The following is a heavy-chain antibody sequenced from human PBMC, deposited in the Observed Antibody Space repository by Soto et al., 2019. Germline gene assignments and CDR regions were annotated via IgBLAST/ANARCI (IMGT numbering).Heavy chain of an antibody. Sequence: GGSLRLSCAASGFTFSSYAMSWVRQAPGKGLEWVSAISGSGGSTYYADSVKGRFTISRDNSKNTLYLQMNSLRAEDTAVYYCAKDGLGAVVELVLISEYFQHWGQGTLVTVSS. J-gene: IGHJ1*01. CDR3: AKDGLGAVVELVLISEYFQH. CDR2: ISGSGGST. V-gene: IGHV3-23*01. D-gene: IGHD6-13*01. CDR1: GFTFSSYA.